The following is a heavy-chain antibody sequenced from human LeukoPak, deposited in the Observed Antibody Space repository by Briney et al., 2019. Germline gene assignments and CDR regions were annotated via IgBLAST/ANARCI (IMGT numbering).Heavy chain of an antibody. CDR3: AKDLKPDGVWDIEY. Sequence: ETLSLTCAVYGGSLSGYYWSWIRQPPGKGLEWISGIYGNGGGTFYADSVKGRFTISRDNSKNTLFLQMDRLRAEDTAPYYCAKDLKPDGVWDIEYWGQGTLVTVSS. J-gene: IGHJ4*02. D-gene: IGHD4-17*01. CDR1: GGSLSGYY. V-gene: IGHV3-23*01. CDR2: IYGNGGGT.